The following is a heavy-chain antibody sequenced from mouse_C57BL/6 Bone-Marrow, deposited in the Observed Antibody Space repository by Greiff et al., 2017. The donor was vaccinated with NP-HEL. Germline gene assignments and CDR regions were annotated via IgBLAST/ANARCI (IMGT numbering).Heavy chain of an antibody. Sequence: EVKLMESGGGLVQPGGSLKLSCAASGFTFSDYGMAWVRQAPRKGPEWVAFISNLAYSIYYADTVTGRFTISRENDKNTLYLEMSSLRSEDTAMYYCARYYYGSSYWYFDVWGTGTTVTVSS. CDR2: ISNLAYSI. D-gene: IGHD1-1*01. J-gene: IGHJ1*03. CDR3: ARYYYGSSYWYFDV. V-gene: IGHV5-15*01. CDR1: GFTFSDYG.